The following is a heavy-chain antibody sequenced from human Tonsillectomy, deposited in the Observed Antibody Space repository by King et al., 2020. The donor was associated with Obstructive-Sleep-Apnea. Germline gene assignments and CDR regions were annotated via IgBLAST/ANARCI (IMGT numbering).Heavy chain of an antibody. CDR3: ASVGLHSDYASFFREYYFDF. V-gene: IGHV3-66*01. J-gene: IGHJ4*02. CDR2: IYSGGST. CDR1: GFSASSNY. D-gene: IGHD5-12*01. Sequence: VQLVESGGGLVQPGGSLRLSCAASGFSASSNYMSWVRQAPGKGLEWVSVIYSGGSTYYADSVKGRFTISRDKSKNTLYLQMNSLLAEDTVVYYCASVGLHSDYASFFREYYFDFWGQGPLVTVSS.